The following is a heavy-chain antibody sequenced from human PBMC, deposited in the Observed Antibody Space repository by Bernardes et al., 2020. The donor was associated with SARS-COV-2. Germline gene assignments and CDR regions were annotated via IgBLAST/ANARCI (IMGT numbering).Heavy chain of an antibody. V-gene: IGHV1-2*04. J-gene: IGHJ5*02. D-gene: IGHD3-22*01. CDR1: GYTFTGYY. CDR3: ARGEYYYDSSLWFDP. Sequence: ASVKVSCKASGYTFTGYYMHWVRQAPGQGLEWMGWINPNSGGTNYAQKFQGWVTMTRDTSISTAYMELSRLRSDDTAVYYCARGEYYYDSSLWFDPWGQGTLVTVSS. CDR2: INPNSGGT.